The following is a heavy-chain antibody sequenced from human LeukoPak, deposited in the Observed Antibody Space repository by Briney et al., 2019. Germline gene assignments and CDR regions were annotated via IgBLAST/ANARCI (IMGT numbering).Heavy chain of an antibody. V-gene: IGHV3-7*01. CDR2: IKEDGSDK. D-gene: IGHD5-18*01. CDR1: GFTFSDHT. Sequence: GGSLRLSCAASGFTFSDHTLNWVRQAPGKGLEWVANIKEDGSDKNYVVSMKGRFTISRDNAKNSLYLQMNSLRAEDTAVYYCARDAGYGYDRFDYWGQGTQVTVSS. CDR3: ARDAGYGYDRFDY. J-gene: IGHJ4*02.